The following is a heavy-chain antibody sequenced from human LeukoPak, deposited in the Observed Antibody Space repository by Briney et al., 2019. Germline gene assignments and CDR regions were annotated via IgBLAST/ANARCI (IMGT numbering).Heavy chain of an antibody. Sequence: GGSLRLSCAASGFTFSSYWMSWVRQAPGKGLEWVANIKQDGSEKYYVDSVKGRFTISRDNAKNSLYLQMNSLRAEDTAVYYCARASSSWKGSRAYYYYFDYWGQGTLVTVSS. CDR2: IKQDGSEK. D-gene: IGHD6-13*01. CDR3: ARASSSWKGSRAYYYYFDY. CDR1: GFTFSSYW. J-gene: IGHJ4*02. V-gene: IGHV3-7*01.